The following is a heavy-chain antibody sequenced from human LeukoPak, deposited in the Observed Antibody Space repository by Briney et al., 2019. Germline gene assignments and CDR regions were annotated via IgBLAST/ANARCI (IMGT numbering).Heavy chain of an antibody. J-gene: IGHJ4*02. CDR1: GGTFSSYA. CDR3: ARGYCSSTSCYTEGYYSDY. V-gene: IGHV1-69*05. D-gene: IGHD2-2*02. Sequence: SVTVSYKASGGTFSSYAISWVRQAPGQGLEWMGGIIPIFGTANYAQKFQGRVTITTDESTSTAYMELSSLRSEDTAVYYCARGYCSSTSCYTEGYYSDYWGQGTLVTVSS. CDR2: IIPIFGTA.